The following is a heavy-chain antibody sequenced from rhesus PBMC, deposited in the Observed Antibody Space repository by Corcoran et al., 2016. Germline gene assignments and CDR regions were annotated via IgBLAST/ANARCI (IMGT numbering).Heavy chain of an antibody. CDR3: ARTTVTSLFDY. V-gene: IGHV2S2*01. Sequence: QVTLKESGPALVNPKQTLTLTCTFSGSSLSTSGMRVRWIRPPPGKALEWLGRIDWDDDKYYSTSLKSRLTISKDTSKNQVVLTMTNMDPVDTATYYCARTTVTSLFDYWGQGVLVTVSS. CDR1: GSSLSTSGMR. D-gene: IGHD4-35*01. CDR2: IDWDDDK. J-gene: IGHJ4*01.